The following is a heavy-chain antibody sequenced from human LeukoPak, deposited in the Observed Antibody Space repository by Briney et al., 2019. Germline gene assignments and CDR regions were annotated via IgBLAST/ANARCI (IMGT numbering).Heavy chain of an antibody. V-gene: IGHV1-69*05. J-gene: IGHJ3*02. CDR2: IIPIFGTA. Sequence: SVKVSCKASGYTFTSYGISWVRQAPGQGLEWMGGIIPIFGTANYAQKFQGRVTMTRDMSTSTVHMELSRLRSEDTAFYYCAKAAYSSPRGAFDIWGQGTMVTVSS. CDR1: GYTFTSYG. CDR3: AKAAYSSPRGAFDI. D-gene: IGHD6-13*01.